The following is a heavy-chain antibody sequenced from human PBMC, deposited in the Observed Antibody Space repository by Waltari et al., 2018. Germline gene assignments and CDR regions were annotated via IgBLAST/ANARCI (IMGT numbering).Heavy chain of an antibody. CDR2: IYHSGIT. CDR3: ARQGGRWFDP. CDR1: GYSISSGYS. J-gene: IGHJ5*02. Sequence: QVQLQESGPGLVKPSETLSLTCAGSGYSISSGYSWGWIRQPPGKGLEWIGSIYHSGITYYNPSLKRRVTISVDTSKNQFSLKLSSVTAADTAVYYCARQGGRWFDPWGQGTLVTVSS. V-gene: IGHV4-38-2*01.